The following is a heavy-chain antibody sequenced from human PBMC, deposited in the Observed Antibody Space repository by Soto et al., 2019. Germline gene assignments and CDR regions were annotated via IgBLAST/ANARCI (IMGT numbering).Heavy chain of an antibody. CDR2: ISGSGGST. J-gene: IGHJ4*02. CDR1: GFTFSSYA. D-gene: IGHD1-26*01. V-gene: IGHV3-23*01. Sequence: EVQLLESGGGLVQPGGSLRLSCAASGFTFSSYAMSWVRQAPGKGLEWVSAISGSGGSTYYADSVKGRFTISRDNSKNTLYLQMNSLRAEDTAVYYGAKGLSGSYFPFDYWGQGTLVTVSS. CDR3: AKGLSGSYFPFDY.